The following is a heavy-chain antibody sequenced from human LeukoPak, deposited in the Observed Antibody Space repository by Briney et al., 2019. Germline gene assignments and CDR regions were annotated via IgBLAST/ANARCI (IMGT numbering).Heavy chain of an antibody. J-gene: IGHJ4*02. CDR1: GGSISSYH. Sequence: SETLSLTCTVSGGSISSYHWSWIRQPPGKGLEWIGYIYYSGSTNYNPSLKSRVTISVDTSKNQFFLKLSSVTAADTAVYYCARHKRAASLYYFDYWGQGTLVTVSS. CDR2: IYYSGST. D-gene: IGHD6-6*01. V-gene: IGHV4-59*08. CDR3: ARHKRAASLYYFDY.